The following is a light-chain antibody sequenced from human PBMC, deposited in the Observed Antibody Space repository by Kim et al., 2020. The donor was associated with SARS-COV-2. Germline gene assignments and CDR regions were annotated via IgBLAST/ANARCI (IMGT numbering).Light chain of an antibody. CDR3: QQCDSDPYT. Sequence: DIQMTQSPSILSASVGDRVTITCRASQSINRWLAWYQQKPGQAPKLLISKASDLEGGVPSRFSGRGSGTEFTLTINTLQPDDLATCSCQQCDSDPYTFGQGTKVDIK. V-gene: IGKV1-5*03. J-gene: IGKJ2*01. CDR1: QSINRW. CDR2: KAS.